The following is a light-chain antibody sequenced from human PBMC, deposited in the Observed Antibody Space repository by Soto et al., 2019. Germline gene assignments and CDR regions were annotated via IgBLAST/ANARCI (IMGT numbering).Light chain of an antibody. CDR1: QSVSNN. CDR2: GAS. V-gene: IGKV3D-15*02. J-gene: IGKJ5*01. Sequence: EIVMTQSPATLSVSPGDIATLSCRASQSVSNNLAWYQQKPGQAPRLLIHGASNRASGIPDRFSGSGSGTDFTLTISRLEPEDFALYYCQQHDILPITFGQGTRLEIK. CDR3: QQHDILPIT.